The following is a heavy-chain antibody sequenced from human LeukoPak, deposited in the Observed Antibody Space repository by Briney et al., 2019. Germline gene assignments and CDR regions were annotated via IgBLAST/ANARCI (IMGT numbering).Heavy chain of an antibody. V-gene: IGHV4-34*01. J-gene: IGHJ3*02. Sequence: SETLSLTCTVSGGSISSYYWSWIRQPPGKGLEWIGEINHSGSTNYNPSLKSRVTISVDTSKNQFSLKLSSVTAADTAVYYCASLYGSGSPPTKNFDIWGQGTMVTVSS. D-gene: IGHD3-10*01. CDR2: INHSGST. CDR1: GGSISSYY. CDR3: ASLYGSGSPPTKNFDI.